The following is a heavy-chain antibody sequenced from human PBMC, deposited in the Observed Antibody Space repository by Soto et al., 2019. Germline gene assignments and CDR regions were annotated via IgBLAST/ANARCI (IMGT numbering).Heavy chain of an antibody. V-gene: IGHV1-58*01. CDR2: IVVGSGNT. J-gene: IGHJ4*02. CDR3: AADYPCGSGSH. D-gene: IGHD3-3*01. CDR1: GFTFTSSA. Sequence: QMQLVQSGPEVKKPGTSVKVSCKASGFTFTSSAVQWVRQARGQRLEWIGWIVVGSGNTNYAQKFQERVTITRDMSTSTAYMELSSLRSEDTAVYYCAADYPCGSGSHWGQGTLVTVSS.